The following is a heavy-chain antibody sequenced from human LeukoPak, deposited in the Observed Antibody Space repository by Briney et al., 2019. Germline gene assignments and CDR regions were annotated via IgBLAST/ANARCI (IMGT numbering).Heavy chain of an antibody. J-gene: IGHJ4*02. CDR1: GYIFTNYY. D-gene: IGHD4-17*01. V-gene: IGHV1-46*01. CDR2: INPSGGAT. Sequence: ASVKVSCKASGYIFTNYYMHWVRQAPGQGLEWMGIINPSGGATSYSQMFQGRVTLTRDTSTNTAYMELSSLRSEDTAVYYCARVQGYGDFYFDYWGQGTLVTVSS. CDR3: ARVQGYGDFYFDY.